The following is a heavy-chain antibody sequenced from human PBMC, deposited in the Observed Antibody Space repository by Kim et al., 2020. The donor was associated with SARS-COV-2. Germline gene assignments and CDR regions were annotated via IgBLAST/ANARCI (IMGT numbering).Heavy chain of an antibody. J-gene: IGHJ4*02. CDR1: GYTFTSYA. CDR3: ARDQSSSGWSNY. D-gene: IGHD6-19*01. CDR2: INAGNGNT. Sequence: ASVKVSCKASGYTFTSYAMHWVRQAPGQRLEWMGWINAGNGNTKYSQKFQGRVTITRDTSASTAYMELSSLRSEDTAVYYCARDQSSSGWSNYWGQGTLVTVSS. V-gene: IGHV1-3*01.